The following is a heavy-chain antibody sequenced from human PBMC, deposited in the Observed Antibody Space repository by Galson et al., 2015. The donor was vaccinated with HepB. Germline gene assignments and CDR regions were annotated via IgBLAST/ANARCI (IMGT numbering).Heavy chain of an antibody. J-gene: IGHJ4*02. V-gene: IGHV3-30*18. Sequence: SLRLSCAASGFTFSSYGMHWVRQAPGKGLEWVAVISSDGSERFYADSMKGRFTISRDNSKNTLYLQMSSLRGEDTAVYYCAKDLKAVGAFDYWGQGTLVTVSS. CDR3: AKDLKAVGAFDY. CDR2: ISSDGSER. CDR1: GFTFSSYG. D-gene: IGHD1-26*01.